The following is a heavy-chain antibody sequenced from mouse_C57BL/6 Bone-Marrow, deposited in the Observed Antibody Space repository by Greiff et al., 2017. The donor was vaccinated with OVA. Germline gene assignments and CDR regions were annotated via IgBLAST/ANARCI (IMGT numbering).Heavy chain of an antibody. CDR1: GYTFTDYN. J-gene: IGHJ2*01. D-gene: IGHD1-1*02. Sequence: DVQLQESGPELVKPGASVKMSCKASGYTFTDYNMHWVKQSHGKSLEWIGYINPNNGGTSYNQKFKGKATLTVNKYSSTAYMELRSLTSEDSAVYYCARGGWPYYFDYWGQGTTLTVSS. V-gene: IGHV1-22*01. CDR2: INPNNGGT. CDR3: ARGGWPYYFDY.